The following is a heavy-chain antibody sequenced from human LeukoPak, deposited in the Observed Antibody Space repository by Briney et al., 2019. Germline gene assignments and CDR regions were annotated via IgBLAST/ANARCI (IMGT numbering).Heavy chain of an antibody. J-gene: IGHJ6*02. V-gene: IGHV1-24*01. CDR3: ARGRLLSASSSWYFMTYYYYYGMDV. D-gene: IGHD6-13*01. CDR1: GYTLTDYS. Sequence: ASVKVSCKVSGYTLTDYSMHWVRQAPGKGLEWMGGFNPEDGETIYAQKFQGRVTMIEDTSTDTAYMELSSLRSEDTAVYYCARGRLLSASSSWYFMTYYYYYGMDVWGQGTTVTVSS. CDR2: FNPEDGET.